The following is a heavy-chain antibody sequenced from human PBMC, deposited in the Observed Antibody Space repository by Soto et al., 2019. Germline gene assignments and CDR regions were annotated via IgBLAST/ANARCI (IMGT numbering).Heavy chain of an antibody. D-gene: IGHD4-17*01. Sequence: GGSLRLSCAASGFSFRNYWMSWVRQVPGKGLEWVANIKQDGSEKHYADSVKGRFTLSRDNVENSLYLQMNSLRAEDTAVYYCARDLDYGDYEPFEYWGQGALVTVSS. CDR2: IKQDGSEK. CDR1: GFSFRNYW. CDR3: ARDLDYGDYEPFEY. V-gene: IGHV3-7*01. J-gene: IGHJ4*02.